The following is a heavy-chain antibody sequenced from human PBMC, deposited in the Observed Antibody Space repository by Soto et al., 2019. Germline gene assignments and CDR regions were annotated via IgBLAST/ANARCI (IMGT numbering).Heavy chain of an antibody. J-gene: IGHJ4*02. V-gene: IGHV1-69*13. CDR1: GGTFSSYA. D-gene: IGHD6-13*01. CDR3: ARDPRPRAAGYPRD. CDR2: IIPIFGTA. Sequence: GASVKVSCKASGGTFSSYAISWVRQAPGQGLEWMGGIIPIFGTANYAQKFQGRVTITADESTSTAYMELSSLRSEDTAVYYCARDPRPRAAGYPRDWGQGTLVTVSS.